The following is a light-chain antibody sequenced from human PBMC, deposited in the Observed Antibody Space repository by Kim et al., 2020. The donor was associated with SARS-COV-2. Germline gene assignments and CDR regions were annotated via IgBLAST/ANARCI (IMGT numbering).Light chain of an antibody. J-gene: IGLJ3*02. CDR3: AAWDDSLNGWV. CDR1: SSNIGSNT. CDR2: SNN. Sequence: GQRLTTSCSGSSSNIGSNTVNLYQQLPGTAPKHLIYSNNQRPSGVPDRFSGSKSGTSASLTISGLQSEDEADYYCAAWDDSLNGWVFGGGTQLTVL. V-gene: IGLV1-44*01.